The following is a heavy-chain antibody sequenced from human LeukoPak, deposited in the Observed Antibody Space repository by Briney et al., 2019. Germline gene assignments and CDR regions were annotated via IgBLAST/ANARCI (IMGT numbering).Heavy chain of an antibody. CDR3: VREGSSSSFAY. D-gene: IGHD6-13*01. V-gene: IGHV3-53*01. CDR2: ILGGGGT. Sequence: GGSLRLSCAASGFTFSSNYMTWVRQAPGKGLEWVSVILGGGGTYYADSVKGRFTISRDNSKNTLYLQMSSLRVEDSALYYCVREGSSSSFAYWGQGTLITVSS. CDR1: GFTFSSNY. J-gene: IGHJ4*02.